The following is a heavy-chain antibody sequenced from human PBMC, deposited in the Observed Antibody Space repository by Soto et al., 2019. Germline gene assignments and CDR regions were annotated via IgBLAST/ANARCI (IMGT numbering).Heavy chain of an antibody. CDR1: GYTLTELS. CDR3: STYDYVWGSYRP. Sequence: ASVKVSCKVSGYTLTELSMHWVRQAPGKGLEWMGGFDPEDGETIYAQKFQGRVTMTEDTSTDTAYMELSSLRSEDTAVYYCSTYDYVWGSYRPWGQGTLVTVS. D-gene: IGHD3-16*02. J-gene: IGHJ4*02. V-gene: IGHV1-24*01. CDR2: FDPEDGET.